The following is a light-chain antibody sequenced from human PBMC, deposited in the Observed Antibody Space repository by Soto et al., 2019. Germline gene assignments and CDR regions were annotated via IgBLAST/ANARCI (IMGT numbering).Light chain of an antibody. CDR1: QSVSSS. J-gene: IGKJ1*01. Sequence: IVLTQSPGTLSLSPGERATLSCRASQSVSSSLAWYQQKPGQAPSLLIYAASSRATGIPDRFSGSGSGADFTLTISRLEPEDFAVYYCQQDGSSPVTFGQGTKVEIK. CDR3: QQDGSSPVT. CDR2: AAS. V-gene: IGKV3-20*01.